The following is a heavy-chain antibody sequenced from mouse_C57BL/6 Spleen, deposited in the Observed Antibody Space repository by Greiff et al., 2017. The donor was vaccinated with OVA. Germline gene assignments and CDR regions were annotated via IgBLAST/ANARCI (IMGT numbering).Heavy chain of an antibody. CDR2: ISYDGSN. Sequence: ESGPGLVKPSQTLSLTCSVTGYSITSGYYWNWIRQFPGNKLEWIGYISYDGSNNYNPSLKNRISITRDTSKNQFFLKLNSVTTEDTATYYCASGSMVTGDDWGQGTTLTVSS. D-gene: IGHD2-2*01. J-gene: IGHJ2*01. V-gene: IGHV3-6*01. CDR1: GYSITSGYY. CDR3: ASGSMVTGDD.